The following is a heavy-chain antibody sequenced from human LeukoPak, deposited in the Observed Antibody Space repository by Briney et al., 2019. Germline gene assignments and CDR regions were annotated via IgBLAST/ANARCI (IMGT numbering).Heavy chain of an antibody. V-gene: IGHV3-7*01. J-gene: IGHJ4*02. Sequence: GGSLRLSCAASGLTFSSYWMSWVRQAPGKGLEWVANIKQDGSEKYYVDSVKGRFTISRDNAKNSLYLQMNSLRAEDTAVYYCARDPRRYYFDYWGQGTLVTVSS. CDR2: IKQDGSEK. CDR1: GLTFSSYW. CDR3: ARDPRRYYFDY.